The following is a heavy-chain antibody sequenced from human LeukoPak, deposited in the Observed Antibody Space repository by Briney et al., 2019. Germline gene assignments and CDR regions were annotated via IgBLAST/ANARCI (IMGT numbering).Heavy chain of an antibody. CDR2: ISSSSSYI. CDR3: ARDSGFDY. J-gene: IGHJ4*02. V-gene: IGHV3-21*01. CDR1: GFTFSIYA. Sequence: GGSLRLSCAASGFTFSIYAMSWVRQAPGKGLEWVSSISSSSSYIYYADSVKGRFTISRDNAKNSLYLQMNSLRAEDTAVYYCARDSGFDYWGQGTLVTVSS.